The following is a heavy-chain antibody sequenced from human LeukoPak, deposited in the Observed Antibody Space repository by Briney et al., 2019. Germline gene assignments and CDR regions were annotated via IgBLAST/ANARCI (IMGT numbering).Heavy chain of an antibody. V-gene: IGHV3-7*01. CDR2: MNQDGSEK. J-gene: IGHJ4*02. D-gene: IGHD6-13*01. Sequence: GGSLRLSCAASEFTFSGYWMNWVRQAPGKGPEWVANMNQDGSEKHYVDPVKGRFTISRDNAKNSLFLQMNSLRVEDTAVFYCARDGFVGAADYWGQGTLVTVSS. CDR3: ARDGFVGAADY. CDR1: EFTFSGYW.